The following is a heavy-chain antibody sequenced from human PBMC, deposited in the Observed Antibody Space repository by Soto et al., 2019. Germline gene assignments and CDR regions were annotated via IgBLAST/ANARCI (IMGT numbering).Heavy chain of an antibody. D-gene: IGHD2-15*01. J-gene: IGHJ4*02. Sequence: QVQLVQSGAEVKKPGSSVKVSCKASGGTFSSYAISWVRQAPGQGLEWMGGIIPIFGTANYAQKFQGRVTITADESTSTAYMELSSLRSEDTAVYYCASGPPRGYCSGGSCYPDWDCWGQGTLVTVSS. V-gene: IGHV1-69*12. CDR1: GGTFSSYA. CDR3: ASGPPRGYCSGGSCYPDWDC. CDR2: IIPIFGTA.